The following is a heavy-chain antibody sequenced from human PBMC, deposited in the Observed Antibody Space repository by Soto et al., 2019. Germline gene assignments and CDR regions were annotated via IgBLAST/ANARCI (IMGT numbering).Heavy chain of an antibody. CDR2: IIPFFDTA. D-gene: IGHD3-10*01. V-gene: IGHV1-69*13. J-gene: IGHJ5*02. CDR3: ARVGPYDSQSYMFRYDRFDP. Sequence: SVKVSCKASGGTFSSHAFSWVRQAPGQGLEWMGDIIPFFDTADYAQKFQGRVTITADESTSTAYMELSSLRVDDTAVYYCARVGPYDSQSYMFRYDRFDPWGQGTQVTVSS. CDR1: GGTFSSHA.